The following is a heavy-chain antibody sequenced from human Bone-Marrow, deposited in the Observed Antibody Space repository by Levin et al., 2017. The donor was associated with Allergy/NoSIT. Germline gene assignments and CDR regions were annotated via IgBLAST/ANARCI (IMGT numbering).Heavy chain of an antibody. CDR2: INHEGSV. Sequence: SQTLSLTCGVSGGSLNDFYWAWIRQPPGKGLEWIGEINHEGSVNYSPSLTSRVSISLDTSMNQFFLTLRSMTAADTAVYFCARVWFRRYYSLWGSSNDGWDVWGPGTTVT. CDR3: ARVWFRRYYSLWGSSNDGWDV. V-gene: IGHV4-34*01. CDR1: GGSLNDFY. J-gene: IGHJ6*02. D-gene: IGHD3-16*01.